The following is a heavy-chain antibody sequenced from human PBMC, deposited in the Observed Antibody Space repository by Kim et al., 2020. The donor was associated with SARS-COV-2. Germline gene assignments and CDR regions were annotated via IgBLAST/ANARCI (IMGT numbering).Heavy chain of an antibody. V-gene: IGHV4-61*01. Sequence: SETLSLTCTVSGGSVSSGSYYWSWIRQPPGKGLEWIGYIYYSGSTNYNPSLKSRVTISVDTSKNQFSLKLSSVTAADTAVYYCARALVVGQQLAKNNWFDPWGQGTLVTVSP. D-gene: IGHD6-13*01. CDR1: GGSVSSGSYY. CDR3: ARALVVGQQLAKNNWFDP. CDR2: IYYSGST. J-gene: IGHJ5*02.